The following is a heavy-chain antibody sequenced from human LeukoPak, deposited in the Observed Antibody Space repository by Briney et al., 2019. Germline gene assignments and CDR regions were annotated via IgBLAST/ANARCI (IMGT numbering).Heavy chain of an antibody. J-gene: IGHJ4*02. CDR2: INPSGGST. V-gene: IGHV1-46*01. Sequence: ASVKVSCKASGYTFTSYYMHWVRQAPGQGLEWMGIINPSGGSTSYAQKFQGRVTMTRDTSTSTVYMELSSLRSEDTAVYYCAGVRRGYSGYDRAYGYWGQGTLVTVSS. D-gene: IGHD5-12*01. CDR1: GYTFTSYY. CDR3: AGVRRGYSGYDRAYGY.